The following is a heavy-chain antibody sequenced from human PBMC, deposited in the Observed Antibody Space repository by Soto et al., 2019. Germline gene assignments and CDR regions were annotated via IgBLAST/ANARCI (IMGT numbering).Heavy chain of an antibody. J-gene: IGHJ6*03. CDR1: GFTFTSYV. D-gene: IGHD2-21*01. CDR3: ARDQGVAFPLGGDVYYYYYMDV. CDR2: MSGSGGST. V-gene: IGHV3-23*01. Sequence: GGSLRLSCEVSGFTFTSYVMSWVRQAPGKGLEWVSAMSGSGGSTYYADSVKGRFTISRDNSKNTVYLQMNSLRAEDTAVYYWARDQGVAFPLGGDVYYYYYMDVWGKGTTVTVSS.